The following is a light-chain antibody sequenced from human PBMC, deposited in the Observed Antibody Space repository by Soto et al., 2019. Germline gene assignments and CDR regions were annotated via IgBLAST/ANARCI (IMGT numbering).Light chain of an antibody. CDR3: QQYGSSPWT. CDR1: QSVSSSY. CDR2: GAS. J-gene: IGKJ1*01. V-gene: IGKV3-20*01. Sequence: VLTQSPGTLCFSPGERGTLXKQTSQSVSSSYLAWYQQKPGQAPRLLIYGASSRATGIPDRFSGSGSGTDFTLTISRLEPEDFAVYYCQQYGSSPWTFGQGTKVDIK.